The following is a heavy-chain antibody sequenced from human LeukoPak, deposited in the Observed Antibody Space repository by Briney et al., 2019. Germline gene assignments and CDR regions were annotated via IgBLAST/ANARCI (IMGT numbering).Heavy chain of an antibody. CDR1: EFMFSDDW. D-gene: IGHD1-1*01. V-gene: IGHV3-7*01. CDR3: ATYDNWVAGDV. J-gene: IGHJ6*02. CDR2: INKDGSEE. Sequence: GGSLRLSCAASEFMFSDDWMRWVRHAPGKGPEWVASINKDGSEEYYADSVKGRFTVSRDNAKNSLFLQMNNLRVEDTAIYYCATYDNWVAGDVWGQGTTVSVSS.